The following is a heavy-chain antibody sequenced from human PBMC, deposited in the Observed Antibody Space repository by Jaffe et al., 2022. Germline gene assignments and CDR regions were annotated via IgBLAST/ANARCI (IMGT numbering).Heavy chain of an antibody. CDR1: GFTVSSNY. CDR2: IYSGGST. V-gene: IGHV3-66*02. CDR3: ARGQAAPYDSSGYGAFDI. D-gene: IGHD3-22*01. Sequence: EVQLVESGGGLVQPGGSLRLSCAASGFTVSSNYMSWVRQAPGKGLEWVSVIYSGGSTYYADSVKGRFTISRDNSKNTLYLQMNSLRAEDTAVYYCARGQAAPYDSSGYGAFDIWGQGTMVTVSS. J-gene: IGHJ3*02.